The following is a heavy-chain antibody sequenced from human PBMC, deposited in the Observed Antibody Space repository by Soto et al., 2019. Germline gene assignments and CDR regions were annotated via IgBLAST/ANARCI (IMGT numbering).Heavy chain of an antibody. J-gene: IGHJ4*02. Sequence: ASVKVSCKASGYTFTSDTIHWVRQAPGQRLEWMGWINAGNGNTKYSQKFQGRVTITRDTSASTAYMELSSLRSEDTAVYYCARFHYSHSGAICWGQATLVTVSS. CDR3: ARFHYSHSGAIC. CDR1: GYTFTSDT. D-gene: IGHD3-10*01. CDR2: INAGNGNT. V-gene: IGHV1-3*01.